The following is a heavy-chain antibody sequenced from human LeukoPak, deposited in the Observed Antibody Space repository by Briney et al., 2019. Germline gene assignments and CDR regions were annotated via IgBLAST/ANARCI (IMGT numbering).Heavy chain of an antibody. CDR2: TYYRSKWYN. D-gene: IGHD3-9*01. Sequence: SQTLSLTCAISGDSASSNNGAWNWIRQSPSRGLEWLGRTYYRSKWYNDYAGSLISRITISPDTSKNQFSLQLYSVTPEDTAVCYCARDVGTTGWHTFDYWGQGTLVTVSS. CDR1: GDSASSNNGA. V-gene: IGHV6-1*01. CDR3: ARDVGTTGWHTFDY. J-gene: IGHJ4*02.